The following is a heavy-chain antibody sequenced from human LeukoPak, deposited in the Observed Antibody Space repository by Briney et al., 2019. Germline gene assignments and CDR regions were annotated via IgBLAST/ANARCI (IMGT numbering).Heavy chain of an antibody. CDR2: IYWNDDK. V-gene: IGHV2-5*01. Sequence: SGPTLVKPTQTLTLTRTFSGFSLSATGVGVGWIRQPPGKALEWLALIYWNDDKRYSPSLESRLTITKDTSKNQVVLTMTNMDPVDTATYYCAHRLRGERYDSTGYHRRFDYWGQGTLVTVSS. CDR3: AHRLRGERYDSTGYHRRFDY. J-gene: IGHJ4*02. CDR1: GFSLSATGVG. D-gene: IGHD3-22*01.